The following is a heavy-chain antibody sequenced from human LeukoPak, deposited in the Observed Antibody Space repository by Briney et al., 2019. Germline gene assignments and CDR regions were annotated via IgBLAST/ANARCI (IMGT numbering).Heavy chain of an antibody. CDR3: ARPLYYYDSSGYYSYFDY. J-gene: IGHJ4*02. D-gene: IGHD3-22*01. V-gene: IGHV3-23*01. CDR2: VTSRGGST. Sequence: GGSLRLSCAASGFTFSNYAMSWVRQAPGKGLEWVSGVTSRGGSTYYADSVKGRFTISRDNAKNSLYLQMNSLRAEDTAVYYCARPLYYYDSSGYYSYFDYWGQGTLVTVSS. CDR1: GFTFSNYA.